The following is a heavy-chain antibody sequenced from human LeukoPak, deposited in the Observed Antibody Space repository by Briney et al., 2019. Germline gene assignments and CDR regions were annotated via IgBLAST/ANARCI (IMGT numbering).Heavy chain of an antibody. D-gene: IGHD5-18*01. Sequence: GRSLRLSCAASGFTFSSYGMHWVRQAPGKGLEWVVVIWYDGSNKYYADSVKGRFTISRDNSKNTLYLQMNSLRAEDTAVYYCARERGYSQKHFDYWGQGTLVTVSS. V-gene: IGHV3-33*01. CDR3: ARERGYSQKHFDY. J-gene: IGHJ4*02. CDR2: IWYDGSNK. CDR1: GFTFSSYG.